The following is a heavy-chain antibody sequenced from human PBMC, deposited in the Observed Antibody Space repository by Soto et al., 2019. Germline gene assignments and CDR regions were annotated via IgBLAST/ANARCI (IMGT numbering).Heavy chain of an antibody. CDR1: GFTFSNYA. Sequence: GGSLRLSCAASGFTFSNYAVSWVRQAPGKGLEWVSTSGSSGNTYYADSVKGRFTISRDSSKNTLFLQMSSLRVEDTAVYYCTRRPFTMVRGITVRNYYFDSWGQGNLVTVSS. CDR3: TRRPFTMVRGITVRNYYFDS. CDR2: SGSSGNT. D-gene: IGHD3-10*01. J-gene: IGHJ4*02. V-gene: IGHV3-23*01.